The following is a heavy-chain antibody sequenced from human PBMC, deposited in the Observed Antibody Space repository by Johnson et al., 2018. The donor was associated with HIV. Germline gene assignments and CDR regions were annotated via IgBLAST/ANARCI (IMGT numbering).Heavy chain of an antibody. CDR2: ISYDGSNK. D-gene: IGHD3-22*01. Sequence: QVHLVESGGGVVQPGRSLRLSCAASGFTFSSYAMHWVRQAPGKGLEWVAVISYDGSNKYYADSVKGRFIISRDTSKNTLYLQMNSLRAEDTAVYYCARDGPYYDSSGYYYGTVFYAFDIWGQGTMVTVSS. V-gene: IGHV3-30*04. CDR3: ARDGPYYDSSGYYYGTVFYAFDI. J-gene: IGHJ3*02. CDR1: GFTFSSYA.